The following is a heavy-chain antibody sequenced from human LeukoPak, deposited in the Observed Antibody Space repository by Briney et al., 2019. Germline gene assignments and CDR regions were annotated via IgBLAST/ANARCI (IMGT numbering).Heavy chain of an antibody. J-gene: IGHJ4*02. V-gene: IGHV4-34*01. D-gene: IGHD3-10*01. CDR3: ARFSYGSGSYFLDY. CDR1: GGSFSGYY. CDR2: VNHSGST. Sequence: SETLSLTCAVYGGSFSGYYWSWIRQPPGKGLEWIGEVNHSGSTNYNPSLKSRVTISVDTSKNQFSLKLSSVTAADTAVYYCARFSYGSGSYFLDYWGQGTLVTVSS.